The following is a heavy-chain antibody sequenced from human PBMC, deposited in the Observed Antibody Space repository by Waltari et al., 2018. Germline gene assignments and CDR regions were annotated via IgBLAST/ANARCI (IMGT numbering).Heavy chain of an antibody. V-gene: IGHV3-9*01. D-gene: IGHD1-26*01. CDR2: ITWNSNNI. CDR3: AKGHSGSYGLDY. CDR1: GFTFEDYP. Sequence: EIQLVESGGGLAQPGRSLRLSCAASGFTFEDYPMHWVRQTPGKGLEWVSGITWNSNNIGYADSVKGRFTISRDNAKKSLYLQMNSLRTEDTALYYCAKGHSGSYGLDYWGQGTPVTVSS. J-gene: IGHJ4*02.